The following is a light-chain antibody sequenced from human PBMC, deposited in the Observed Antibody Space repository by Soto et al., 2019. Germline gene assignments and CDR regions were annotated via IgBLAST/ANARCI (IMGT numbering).Light chain of an antibody. V-gene: IGKV3-15*01. Sequence: EIVMTQSPATLSVSPGDRATLSCRASQSVSSNLAWYQQKPGQAPRLLIYGASTRATGIPARFSGSGSGTEFTLTISSLQSEDVAVYYCQQYNNCSPWTFGQGTKVEIK. CDR1: QSVSSN. CDR2: GAS. J-gene: IGKJ1*01. CDR3: QQYNNCSPWT.